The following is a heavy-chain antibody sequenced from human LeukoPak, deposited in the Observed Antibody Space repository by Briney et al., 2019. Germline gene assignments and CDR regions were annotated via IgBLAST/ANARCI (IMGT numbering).Heavy chain of an antibody. Sequence: GGSLRLSCAASGFTFSDYYMSWIRQAPGKGLEWVSALSGSGGTTYYADSVKGRFTISRDNSKNTLYLQMNSLRAEDTAVYYCAKSDKWEPLRNWFDPWGQGTLVTVSS. J-gene: IGHJ5*02. V-gene: IGHV3-23*01. CDR2: LSGSGGTT. CDR1: GFTFSDYY. CDR3: AKSDKWEPLRNWFDP. D-gene: IGHD1-26*01.